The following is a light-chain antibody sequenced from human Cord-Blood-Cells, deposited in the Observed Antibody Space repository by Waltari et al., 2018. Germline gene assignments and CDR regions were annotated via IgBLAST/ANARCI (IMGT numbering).Light chain of an antibody. Sequence: SYVLTQPPSVSVAPGKTARITCGGTNIGSKSVHWYQQKPGQAPVLVIYYDSARPSGIRERFSCSNSGNTATLTISRVEAGDEADYYCQVWDSSSDHVVFGGGTKLTVL. CDR1: NIGSKS. CDR3: QVWDSSSDHVV. J-gene: IGLJ2*01. V-gene: IGLV3-21*04. CDR2: YDS.